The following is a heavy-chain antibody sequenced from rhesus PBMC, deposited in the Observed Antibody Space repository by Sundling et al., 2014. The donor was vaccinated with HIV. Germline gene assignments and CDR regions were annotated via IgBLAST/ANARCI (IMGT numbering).Heavy chain of an antibody. J-gene: IGHJ3*01. CDR1: NYSISRGYY. V-gene: IGHV2-174*02. CDR2: IYWDDDK. D-gene: IGHD2-33*01. Sequence: QVQLQESGPGLVKPSETLSLTCTVSNYSISRGYYWGWIRQPPGKTLEWLAHIYWDDDKRYSTSLKSRLTISKDTSKNQVVLTMTNMDPVDTATYYCARLQDDVVIVAAPPGGRGFDFWGQGLRVTVSS. CDR3: ARLQDDVVIVAAPPGGRGFDF.